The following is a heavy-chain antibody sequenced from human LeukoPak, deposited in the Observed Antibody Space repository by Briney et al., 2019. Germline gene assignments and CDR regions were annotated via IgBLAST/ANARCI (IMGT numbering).Heavy chain of an antibody. CDR3: ARDLRISSGYYYFDY. CDR2: IYYSGST. CDR1: GGSISSGGYY. V-gene: IGHV4-31*03. Sequence: SETLSLTCTVSGGSISSGGYYWSWIRQHPGKGLEWIGYIYYSGSTYYNPSLKSRVTISVDTSKNQFSLKLSSVTAADTAVYYCARDLRISSGYYYFDYWGQGTLVTVSS. J-gene: IGHJ4*02. D-gene: IGHD3-22*01.